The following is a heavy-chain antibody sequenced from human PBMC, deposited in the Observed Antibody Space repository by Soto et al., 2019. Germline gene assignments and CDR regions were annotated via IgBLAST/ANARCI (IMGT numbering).Heavy chain of an antibody. D-gene: IGHD2-21*02. CDR2: ISYDGSNK. V-gene: IGHV3-30*18. CDR1: GFTFSSYG. J-gene: IGHJ6*02. CDR3: AKDTRYCGGDCYAYYYYYGMDV. Sequence: GGSLRLSCAASGFTFSSYGMHWVRQAPGKGLEWVAVISYDGSNKYYADSVKGRFTNSRDNSKNTLYLKMNSLRAEDTAVYYCAKDTRYCGGDCYAYYYYYGMDVWGQGTTVTVSS.